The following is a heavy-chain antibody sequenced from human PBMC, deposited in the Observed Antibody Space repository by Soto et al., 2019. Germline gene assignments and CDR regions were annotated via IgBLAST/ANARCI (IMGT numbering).Heavy chain of an antibody. J-gene: IGHJ4*02. CDR2: ISGSGGST. Sequence: PGGSLRLSCAASGFTFSSYAMSWVRQAPGKGLEWVSAISGSGGSTYYADSVKGRFTISRDNSKNTLYLQMNSLRAEDTAVYYCAKDGQFRKVPQRFDYWGQGTLVTVSS. CDR1: GFTFSSYA. D-gene: IGHD1-1*01. CDR3: AKDGQFRKVPQRFDY. V-gene: IGHV3-23*01.